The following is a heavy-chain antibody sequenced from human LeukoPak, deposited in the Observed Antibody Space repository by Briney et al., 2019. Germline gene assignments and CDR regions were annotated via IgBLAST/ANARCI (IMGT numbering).Heavy chain of an antibody. Sequence: RASVKVSCKPSGYTFTAYYIHFVRQAPGQGLEWMGWINPNSGGTNYAQRFQGRVTMTRDTSISTAYMELSRLKSDGTAVYYCARGPRVGYPPLDWFDPWGQGTLVTVSS. V-gene: IGHV1-2*02. CDR2: INPNSGGT. D-gene: IGHD1-26*01. J-gene: IGHJ5*02. CDR1: GYTFTAYY. CDR3: ARGPRVGYPPLDWFDP.